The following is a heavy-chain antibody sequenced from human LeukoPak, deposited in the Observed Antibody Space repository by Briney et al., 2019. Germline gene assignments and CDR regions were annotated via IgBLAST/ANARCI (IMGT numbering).Heavy chain of an antibody. Sequence: GGSLRLSCSASGFTFSSYAMHWVRQAPGKGLEYVSAISSNGGSTYYADSVKGRFTISRDNSKNTLFLQMNSLRAEDTAVYYCAKNPPSQWLLLYYFDYWGQGTLVTVSS. CDR3: AKNPPSQWLLLYYFDY. V-gene: IGHV3-64*04. D-gene: IGHD5-12*01. CDR1: GFTFSSYA. CDR2: ISSNGGST. J-gene: IGHJ4*02.